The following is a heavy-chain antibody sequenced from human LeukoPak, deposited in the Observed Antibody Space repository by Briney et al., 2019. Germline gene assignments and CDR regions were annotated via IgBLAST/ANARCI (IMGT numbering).Heavy chain of an antibody. CDR3: ARLGLGGAFDI. J-gene: IGHJ3*02. D-gene: IGHD2-15*01. V-gene: IGHV6-1*01. CDR1: GDSVSSNSAV. CDR2: TYYRSKWYN. Sequence: SQTLSLTCAISGDSVSSNSAVWNWIRQSPSRGLEWLGRTYYRSKWYNDYAVSVKSRITIKPDTAKNQFSLQLNSATPEDTAVYYCARLGLGGAFDIWGQGTMVTVSS.